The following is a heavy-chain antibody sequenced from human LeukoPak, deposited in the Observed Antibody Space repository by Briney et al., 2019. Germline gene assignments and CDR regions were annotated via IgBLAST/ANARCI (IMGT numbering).Heavy chain of an antibody. D-gene: IGHD3-3*01. CDR2: INPSGGST. CDR3: ARGSTIFGVVIIEGDFDY. J-gene: IGHJ4*02. CDR1: GYTFTSYY. V-gene: IGHV1-46*01. Sequence: GASVKVSCKASGYTFTSYYMHWVRQAPGQGLEWMGIINPSGGSTSYAQKFQGRVTMTRDTSTSTVYMELSSLRSEDTAVCYCARGSTIFGVVIIEGDFDYWGQGTLVTVSS.